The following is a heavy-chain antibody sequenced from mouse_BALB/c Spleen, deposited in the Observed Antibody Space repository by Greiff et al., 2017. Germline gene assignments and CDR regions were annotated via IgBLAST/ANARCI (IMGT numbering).Heavy chain of an antibody. D-gene: IGHD1-1*02. CDR3: ARGKGSYFAD. Sequence: QVQLQQSGAELVRPGVSVKISCKGSGYTFTDYAMHWVKQSHAKSLEWIGVISTYYGDASYNQKFKGKATMTVDKSSSTAYMELARLTSEDSAIYYCARGKGSYFADWGQGTLVTVAA. CDR1: GYTFTDYA. CDR2: ISTYYGDA. V-gene: IGHV1S137*01. J-gene: IGHJ3*01.